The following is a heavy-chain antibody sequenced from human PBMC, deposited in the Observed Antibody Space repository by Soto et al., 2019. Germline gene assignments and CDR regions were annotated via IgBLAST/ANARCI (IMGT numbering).Heavy chain of an antibody. CDR1: GYTFTSYG. D-gene: IGHD2-2*02. CDR3: ARDGCSSTSCYRYYYYGMDV. V-gene: IGHV1-18*01. J-gene: IGHJ6*02. CDR2: ISAYNGNT. Sequence: QVQLVQSGAEVKKPGASVKVSCKASGYTFTSYGISWVRQAPGQGLEWMGWISAYNGNTNYAQKLQGRVTMTTDTSXXTXYXXLRSLRSDDTAVYYCARDGCSSTSCYRYYYYGMDVWGQGTTVTVSS.